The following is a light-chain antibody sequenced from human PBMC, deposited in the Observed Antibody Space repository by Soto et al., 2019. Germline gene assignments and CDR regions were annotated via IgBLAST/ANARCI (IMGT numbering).Light chain of an antibody. CDR1: SSNVGAGYD. Sequence: QSVLTQPPSVSGAPGQRVTISCTGSSSNVGAGYDVHWYQQLPGTAPKLLIYANSDRPSGVPDRFSGSKSGTSASLAITGLQAEDVADYYCQSYDSSLIGSVFGGGTKLTVL. CDR2: ANS. J-gene: IGLJ3*02. V-gene: IGLV1-40*01. CDR3: QSYDSSLIGSV.